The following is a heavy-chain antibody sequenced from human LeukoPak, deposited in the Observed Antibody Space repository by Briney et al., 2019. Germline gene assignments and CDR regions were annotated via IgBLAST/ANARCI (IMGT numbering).Heavy chain of an antibody. CDR3: ARAAYGDYRYYYFYLDV. CDR2: IYTSGSS. D-gene: IGHD4-17*01. J-gene: IGHJ6*03. Sequence: PSETLSLTCTVSGGSINSYYWSWIRQPAGKGLEWIGRIYTSGSSNYNPSLKSRVTMSVDTSKNRFSLRLTSVTAADTAVYYCARAAYGDYRYYYFYLDVWGKGTTVTVSS. CDR1: GGSINSYY. V-gene: IGHV4-4*07.